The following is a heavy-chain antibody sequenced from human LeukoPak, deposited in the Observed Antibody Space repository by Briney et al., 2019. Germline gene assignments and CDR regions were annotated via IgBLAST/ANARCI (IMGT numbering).Heavy chain of an antibody. CDR1: GGSISSYY. J-gene: IGHJ4*02. D-gene: IGHD5-24*01. V-gene: IGHV4-59*08. Sequence: SETLSLTCTVSGGSISSYYWSWIRQPPGKGLEWIGYIYYSGSANYNPSLKSRVTISVDTSKNQFSLKLSSVTAADTAVYYCARHARDGYNYRYFDYWGQGTLVTVSS. CDR3: ARHARDGYNYRYFDY. CDR2: IYYSGSA.